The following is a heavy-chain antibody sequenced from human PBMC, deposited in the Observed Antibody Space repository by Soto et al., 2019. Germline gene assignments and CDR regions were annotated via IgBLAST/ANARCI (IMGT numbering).Heavy chain of an antibody. V-gene: IGHV1-24*01. CDR3: ATVQWLVGRYYYGMDV. CDR1: GYTLSELS. D-gene: IGHD6-19*01. Sequence: ASVKVSCKVSGYTLSELSMHWVRQAPGKGLEWMGGFDPEDGETIYAQKFQGRVTMTEDTSTDTAYMELSSLRSEDTAVYYCATVQWLVGRYYYGMDVWGQGTTVTVSS. CDR2: FDPEDGET. J-gene: IGHJ6*02.